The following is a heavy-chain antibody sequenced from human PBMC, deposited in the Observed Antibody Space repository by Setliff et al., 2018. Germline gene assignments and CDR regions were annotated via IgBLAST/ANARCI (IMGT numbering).Heavy chain of an antibody. D-gene: IGHD2-15*01. CDR3: SREKVVVVSATSYHYYMDI. CDR1: GGTFSNIG. Sequence: SVKVSCKASGGTFSNIGISWVRQAPGQGLEWMGGIIPLFGTTNYAQEFQARVTITTDESTNTAYMELSSLRSEDTAMYYCSREKVVVVSATSYHYYMDIWGKGPSVTV. CDR2: IIPLFGTT. J-gene: IGHJ6*03. V-gene: IGHV1-69*05.